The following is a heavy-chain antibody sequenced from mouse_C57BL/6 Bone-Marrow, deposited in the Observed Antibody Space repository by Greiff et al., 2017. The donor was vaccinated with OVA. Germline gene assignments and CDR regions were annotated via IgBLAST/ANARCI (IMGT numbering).Heavy chain of an antibody. CDR2: IYPEDGDT. CDR3: ARSRGVFDY. J-gene: IGHJ2*01. CDR1: GYAFSSSW. Sequence: QVQLQQSGPELVQPGASVKISCEASGYAFSSSWMNWVKQRPGKGLEWIGRIYPEDGDTTYNGTFKGKATMTAAKSSSTAYMQLRSRTAEDAAVYFCARSRGVFDYWGQGTTLTVSS. V-gene: IGHV1-82*01.